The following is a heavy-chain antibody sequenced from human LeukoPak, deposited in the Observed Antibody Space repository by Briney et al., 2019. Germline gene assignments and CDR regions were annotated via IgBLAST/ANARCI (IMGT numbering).Heavy chain of an antibody. D-gene: IGHD1-26*01. V-gene: IGHV3-48*03. CDR3: ARVRFIVGATQDY. CDR1: GFTFSSYE. Sequence: GGSLSLSCAASGFTFSSYEMNWVRQAPARGLEWLSYISSSGSTIYYADSVKGRFTISRYNAKISLYLQMNSLRAADTAVYYCARVRFIVGATQDYWGQGTLVTVSS. CDR2: ISSSGSTI. J-gene: IGHJ4*02.